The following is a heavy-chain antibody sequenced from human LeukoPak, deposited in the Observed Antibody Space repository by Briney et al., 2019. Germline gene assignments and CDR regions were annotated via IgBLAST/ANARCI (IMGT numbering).Heavy chain of an antibody. Sequence: GGSLRLSCAASGFTFSNAWMSWVRQAPGKGLEWVGRVKSKTDGGTTDYAAPVKGRFTISRDESKDTLYLQMNSLKTEDTAVYYCTTDGLAAADNNWFDPWGQGTLVTVSS. CDR1: GFTFSNAW. D-gene: IGHD6-13*01. CDR2: VKSKTDGGTT. V-gene: IGHV3-15*01. CDR3: TTDGLAAADNNWFDP. J-gene: IGHJ5*02.